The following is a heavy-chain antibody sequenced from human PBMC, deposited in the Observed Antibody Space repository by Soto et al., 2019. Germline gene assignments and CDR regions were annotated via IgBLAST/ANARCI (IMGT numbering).Heavy chain of an antibody. Sequence: QVQLVQSGAEVKKPGSSVKVSCKASGGTFSSYAISWVRQSPGQGLEWMGGISPISGTANYAQKFQGRVTTVAVDSTRTAYTELISLRSEHTAVYYCARSQGSSTSLETYYYYYYGMDVWGQGTMVTVSS. CDR1: GGTFSSYA. V-gene: IGHV1-69*01. D-gene: IGHD2-2*01. J-gene: IGHJ6*02. CDR2: ISPISGTA. CDR3: ARSQGSSTSLETYYYYYYGMDV.